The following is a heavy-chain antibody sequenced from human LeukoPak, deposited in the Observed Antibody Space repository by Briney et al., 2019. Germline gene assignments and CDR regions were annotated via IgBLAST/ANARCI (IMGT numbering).Heavy chain of an antibody. CDR1: GFTFSSYA. J-gene: IGHJ3*02. CDR2: ISSSGGST. CDR3: AKDRRWFGVDIDAFDI. D-gene: IGHD3-3*01. V-gene: IGHV3-23*01. Sequence: GGSLRLSCTASGFTFSSYAMSWVRQAPGKGLEWLSGISSSGGSTHYADSVKGRFTISRDNSKNTLYLQMNSLRADDTAVYYCAKDRRWFGVDIDAFDIWGQGTMVTVSS.